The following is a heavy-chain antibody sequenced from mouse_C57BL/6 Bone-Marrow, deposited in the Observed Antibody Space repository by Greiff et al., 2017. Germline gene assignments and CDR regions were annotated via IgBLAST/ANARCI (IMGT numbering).Heavy chain of an antibody. CDR1: GYSITSGYD. CDR2: ISYSGST. D-gene: IGHD1-1*01. Sequence: EVQLQESGPGMVKPSQSLSLTCTVTGYSITSGYDWHWIRHFPGNKLEWMGYISYSGSTNYNPSLKSRISITHDTSKNHFFLKLNSVTTEDTATYYCAREGTTVVARNWYFDVWGTGTTVTVSS. V-gene: IGHV3-1*01. CDR3: AREGTTVVARNWYFDV. J-gene: IGHJ1*03.